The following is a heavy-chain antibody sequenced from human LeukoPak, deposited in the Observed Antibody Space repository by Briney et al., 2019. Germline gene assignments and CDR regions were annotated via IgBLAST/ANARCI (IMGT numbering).Heavy chain of an antibody. CDR3: ARHQASGRWSLIDY. CDR2: IYPGNFDT. V-gene: IGHV5-51*01. D-gene: IGHD2-15*01. Sequence: NHGESLETSCKGSGYSFTSYWIGWVRQMPGKGLEWMGIIYPGNFDTKYSPSLQGQVTISVDKSISTAYQQWSSLKASDTAMYYCARHQASGRWSLIDYWGQGTLVTVSS. CDR1: GYSFTSYW. J-gene: IGHJ4*02.